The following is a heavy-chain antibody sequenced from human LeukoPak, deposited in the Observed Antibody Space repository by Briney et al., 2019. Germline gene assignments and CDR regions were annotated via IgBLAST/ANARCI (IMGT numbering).Heavy chain of an antibody. J-gene: IGHJ3*02. CDR1: GYTFTGYY. CDR3: ARGRYYDSGGYDEAFDI. D-gene: IGHD3-22*01. CDR2: INPNSGGT. Sequence: PSVTVSCKASGYTFTGYYMHWVRQAPGQGLEWMGWINPNSGGTNYAQNLQGRVTMTRDTSATTAYVELRSLRSDDTAVYYCARGRYYDSGGYDEAFDIWGQGTAVTVS. V-gene: IGHV1-2*02.